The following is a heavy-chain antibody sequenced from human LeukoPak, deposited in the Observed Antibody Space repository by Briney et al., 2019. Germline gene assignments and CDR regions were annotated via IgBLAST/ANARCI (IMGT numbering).Heavy chain of an antibody. CDR2: ISYDGSNK. D-gene: IGHD1-26*01. J-gene: IGHJ4*02. CDR3: AKDRSGSLDY. Sequence: GGSLRLSCAASGFTFSTYAMSWVRQAPGKGLEWVAVISYDGSNKYYADSVKGRFTISRDNSKNTLYLQMNSLRAEDTAVYHCAKDRSGSLDYWGQGTLVTVSS. V-gene: IGHV3-30*18. CDR1: GFTFSTYA.